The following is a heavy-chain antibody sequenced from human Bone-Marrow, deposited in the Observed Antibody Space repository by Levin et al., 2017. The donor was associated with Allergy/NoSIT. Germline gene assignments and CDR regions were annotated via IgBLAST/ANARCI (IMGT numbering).Heavy chain of an antibody. CDR3: ASSLGGGTVDY. D-gene: IGHD1-14*01. Sequence: SETLSLTCTVPGGSISSSSYYWGWIRQPPGKGLEWIGSIYYSGSTYYNPSLKSRVTISVDTSKNQFSLKLSSVTAADTAVYYCASSLGGGTVDYWGQGTLVTVSS. J-gene: IGHJ4*02. CDR1: GGSISSSSYY. CDR2: IYYSGST. V-gene: IGHV4-39*01.